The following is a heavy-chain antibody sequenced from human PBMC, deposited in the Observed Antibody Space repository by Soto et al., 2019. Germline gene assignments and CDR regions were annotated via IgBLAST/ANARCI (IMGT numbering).Heavy chain of an antibody. Sequence: EVQLVESGGGLVMPGGSLRLSCAASGFTFSSYSMNWVRQAPGKGLEWVSSISSSGTYVYYADSVKGRFNISRDNAKNPLYLQTNSLRAEDTAVYYCAREPTKYSGYPPDAALWGQGTLVTVS. CDR1: GFTFSSYS. CDR2: ISSSGTYV. J-gene: IGHJ4*02. CDR3: AREPTKYSGYPPDAAL. V-gene: IGHV3-21*01. D-gene: IGHD5-12*01.